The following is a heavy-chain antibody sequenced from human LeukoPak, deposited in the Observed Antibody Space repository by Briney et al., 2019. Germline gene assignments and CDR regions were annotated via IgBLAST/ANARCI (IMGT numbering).Heavy chain of an antibody. J-gene: IGHJ1*01. CDR2: IQSSGST. CDR1: GDSISGPDYF. Sequence: SQTLSLTCTVSGDSISGPDYFWSWIRQSSGKGLEWIGYIQSSGSTYYNPSLKSRVTISVDTSKNRFSLKLTSVTAADTAVYYCARDPIWGQGTLVTVSS. V-gene: IGHV4-31*03. CDR3: ARDPI.